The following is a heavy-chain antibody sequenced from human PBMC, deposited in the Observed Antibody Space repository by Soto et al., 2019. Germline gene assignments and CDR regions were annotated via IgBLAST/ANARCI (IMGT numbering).Heavy chain of an antibody. V-gene: IGHV3-23*01. Sequence: EVQLLESGGGLVQPGGSLRLSCAASGFTFSHFAMSWVRQAPGKGLEWVSTLSGGDDSTYYADSVKDRFTISRDNSKNTLYLQLNSLRAEDTAVYYCAKKYHYGSGTYLYYFDYWGQGTQVTVSS. D-gene: IGHD3-10*01. CDR1: GFTFSHFA. CDR3: AKKYHYGSGTYLYYFDY. CDR2: LSGGDDST. J-gene: IGHJ4*02.